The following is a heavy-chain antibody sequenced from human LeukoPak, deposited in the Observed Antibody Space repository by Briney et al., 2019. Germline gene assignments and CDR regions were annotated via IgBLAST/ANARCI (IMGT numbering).Heavy chain of an antibody. V-gene: IGHV3-7*04. Sequence: PGGSLRLSCSASGFPFSTHCMSWFRQAPGKGLEWVANIKEDGSEKNYADSVKGRFTISRDNAKNSLYLQMNSLRAEDTAVYYCARGYACGYWGQGTLVIVSS. D-gene: IGHD2-21*01. CDR1: GFPFSTHC. CDR3: ARGYACGY. J-gene: IGHJ4*02. CDR2: IKEDGSEK.